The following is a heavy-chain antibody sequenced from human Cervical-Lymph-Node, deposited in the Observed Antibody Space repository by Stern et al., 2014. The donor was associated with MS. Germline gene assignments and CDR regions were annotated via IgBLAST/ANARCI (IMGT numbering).Heavy chain of an antibody. CDR1: GFTFSEYT. CDR2: ISYDGRNR. Sequence: QVQLVQSGGGVVQPGRSLRLSCAASGFTFSEYTMHWVRQAPGKGPEWVALISYDGRNRYYADYVKGRFTISRDKSKNTLYLQMNTLKTEDTAVFYCARSGSYFSPFDYWGQGTLVTVSS. V-gene: IGHV3-30*04. CDR3: ARSGSYFSPFDY. J-gene: IGHJ4*02. D-gene: IGHD1-26*01.